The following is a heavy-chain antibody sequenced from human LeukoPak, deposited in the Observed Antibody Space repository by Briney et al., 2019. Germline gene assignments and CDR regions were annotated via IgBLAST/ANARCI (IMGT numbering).Heavy chain of an antibody. CDR3: ARGGYSSSWPYYFDY. J-gene: IGHJ4*02. CDR2: IYYSGST. CDR1: GGSISSFS. Sequence: SETLSLTCTVSGGSISSFSWGWVRHPPGRGLEWVGYIYYSGSTNYNPSLKSRVTISVDTSKNQFSLKLSSVTAADTAVYYCARGGYSSSWPYYFDYWGQGTLVTVSS. D-gene: IGHD6-13*01. V-gene: IGHV4-59*01.